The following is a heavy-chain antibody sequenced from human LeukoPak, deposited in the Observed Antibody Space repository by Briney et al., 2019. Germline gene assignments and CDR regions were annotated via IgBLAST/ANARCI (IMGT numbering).Heavy chain of an antibody. CDR1: GGSISSGTYY. Sequence: EPSETLSLTCTVSGGSISSGTYYWGWIRQPPGKGLEWIGSIYYSGSTYYNPSLKSRVTISLDTSKNQFSLTLSSVTAADTAVYYCVRQSGVGATDPWGQGTLVTVSS. CDR2: IYYSGST. V-gene: IGHV4-39*01. D-gene: IGHD1-26*01. J-gene: IGHJ5*02. CDR3: VRQSGVGATDP.